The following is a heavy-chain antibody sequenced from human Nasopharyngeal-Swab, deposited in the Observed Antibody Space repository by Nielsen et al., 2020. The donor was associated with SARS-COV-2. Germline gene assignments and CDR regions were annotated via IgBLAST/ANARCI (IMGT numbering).Heavy chain of an antibody. CDR2: IYHSGST. J-gene: IGHJ4*02. V-gene: IGHV4-4*02. CDR3: ARAMDTAMVWYYFDY. CDR1: GGSISSSNW. Sequence: SETLSLTCAVSGGSISSSNWWSWVRQPPGKGLEWIGKIYHSGSTNYNPSLKSRVTISVDKSKNQFSLKLSSVTAADTAVYYCARAMDTAMVWYYFDYWGQGTLVTVSS. D-gene: IGHD5-18*01.